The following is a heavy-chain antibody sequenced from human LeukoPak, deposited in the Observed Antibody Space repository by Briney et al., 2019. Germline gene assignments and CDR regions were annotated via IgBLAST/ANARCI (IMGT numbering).Heavy chain of an antibody. CDR3: ARSIPYGTTWYGRSDY. Sequence: PGGSLRLSCAASGFSFSTYWMSWVRQAPGKGLEWVANIKQDGVEKYYVDSVKGRFTISRDNAKNSLYLQMNSLRAEDTAIYYCARSIPYGTTWYGRSDYWGQGTLVTVSS. D-gene: IGHD6-13*01. CDR1: GFSFSTYW. CDR2: IKQDGVEK. J-gene: IGHJ4*02. V-gene: IGHV3-7*03.